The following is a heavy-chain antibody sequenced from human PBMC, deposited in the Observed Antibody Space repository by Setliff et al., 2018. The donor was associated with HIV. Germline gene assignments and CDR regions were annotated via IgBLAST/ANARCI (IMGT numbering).Heavy chain of an antibody. CDR2: FDPEDGDK. V-gene: IGHV1-24*01. CDR1: GYTLTELS. D-gene: IGHD6-19*01. J-gene: IGHJ4*02. Sequence: ASVKVSCKVSGYTLTELSMHWVRQAPGKGLEWMGRFDPEDGDKIYAQKFQGRVTMTADTSADTAYMEMSSLRAADTAVYYCATAKEVGLAEGGFDYWGQGTRGTV. CDR3: ATAKEVGLAEGGFDY.